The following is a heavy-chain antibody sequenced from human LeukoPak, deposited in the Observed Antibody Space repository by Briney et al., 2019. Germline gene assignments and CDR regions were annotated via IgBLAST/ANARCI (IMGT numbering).Heavy chain of an antibody. Sequence: VSVKVSCKASGYTFTSYDINWVRQATGQGLEWMGWMNPNSGNTGYAQKFQGRVTMTRNTSISTAYMELSSLRSEDTAVYYCATKSMPGYSSGWYEDDYWGQGTLVTVSS. V-gene: IGHV1-8*01. CDR1: GYTFTSYD. CDR3: ATKSMPGYSSGWYEDDY. D-gene: IGHD6-19*01. J-gene: IGHJ4*02. CDR2: MNPNSGNT.